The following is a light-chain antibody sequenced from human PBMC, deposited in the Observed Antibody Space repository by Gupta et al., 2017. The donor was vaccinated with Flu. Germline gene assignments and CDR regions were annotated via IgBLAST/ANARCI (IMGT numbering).Light chain of an antibody. V-gene: IGKV1-27*01. J-gene: IGKJ2*01. Sequence: DIQMTQSPSSLSASVGDRVTITCRASQGISNHLAWYQYKPGEVPKLLISAASTLQSGVPSRFSGDGSGTDFTLTISSLQPEDVATYYCQKYNDVPYTFGQGTKLEIK. CDR3: QKYNDVPYT. CDR2: AAS. CDR1: QGISNH.